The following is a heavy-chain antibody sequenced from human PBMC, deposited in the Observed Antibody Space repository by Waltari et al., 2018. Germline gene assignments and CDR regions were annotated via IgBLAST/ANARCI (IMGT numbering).Heavy chain of an antibody. CDR3: ARESFWSGAEWDDFGMDV. D-gene: IGHD3-3*01. CDR2: IWYDGSNK. J-gene: IGHJ6*02. V-gene: IGHV3-33*01. CDR1: GFTFGHPG. Sequence: QVHLVESGGGVVQPGRSRRPSCRGPGFTFGHPGNPRVRQAPGKGLEWVAVIWYDGSNKQYADSVKGRFTISRDNSNNVVYMQMDSTRDEDTAIYYCARESFWSGAEWDDFGMDVWGQGTTVIVSS.